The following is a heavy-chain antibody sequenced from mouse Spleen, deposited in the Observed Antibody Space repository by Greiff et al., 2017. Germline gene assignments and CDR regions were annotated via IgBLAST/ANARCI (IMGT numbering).Heavy chain of an antibody. J-gene: IGHJ4*01. CDR2: INPYNGGT. V-gene: IGHV1-19*01. CDR1: GYTFTDYY. D-gene: IGHD3-1*01. CDR3: ARRELGPHYAMDY. Sequence: EVQLQQSGPVLVKPGASVKMSCKASGYTFTDYYMNWVKQSHGKSLEWIGVINPYNGGTSYNQKFKGKATLTVDKSSSTAYMELNSLTSEDSAVYYCARRELGPHYAMDYWGQGTSVTVSS.